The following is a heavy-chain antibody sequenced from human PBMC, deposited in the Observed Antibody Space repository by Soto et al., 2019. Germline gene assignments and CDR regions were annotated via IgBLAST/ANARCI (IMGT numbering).Heavy chain of an antibody. J-gene: IGHJ4*02. CDR2: IWYDGSNK. CDR3: ARAEVAFDY. CDR1: GFTFSSYG. Sequence: QVQLVESGGGVVQPGRSLRLSCAASGFTFSSYGMHWVRQAPGKGLEWVAVIWYDGSNKYYADSVKGRFTISRDNSKNTLYLQMNSLRAEDTAVYCCARAEVAFDYWGQGTLVTVSS. V-gene: IGHV3-33*01.